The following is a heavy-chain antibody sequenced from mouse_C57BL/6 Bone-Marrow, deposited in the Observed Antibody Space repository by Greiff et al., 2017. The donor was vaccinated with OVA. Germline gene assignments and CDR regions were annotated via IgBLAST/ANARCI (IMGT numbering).Heavy chain of an antibody. J-gene: IGHJ4*01. V-gene: IGHV7-1*01. CDR3: ASDAFYDGYPYDMDY. CDR2: SRNKANDNTT. CDR1: GFTFSDYY. Sequence: EVQLVESGGGLVQPGRSLRLSCATSGFTFSDYYMEWVRQAPGKGLEWIAASRNKANDNTTEYSASVKGRFIVTRDTSQSILYLQMNALRAEDTAIYYGASDAFYDGYPYDMDYWGQGTSVTVSS. D-gene: IGHD2-3*01.